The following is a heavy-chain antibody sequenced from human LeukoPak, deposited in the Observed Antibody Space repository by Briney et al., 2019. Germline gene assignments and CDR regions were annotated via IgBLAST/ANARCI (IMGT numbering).Heavy chain of an antibody. D-gene: IGHD3-22*01. J-gene: IGHJ4*02. V-gene: IGHV4-34*01. Sequence: SETLCLTCAVYGGSFSGYYWSWIRQPPGKGLEWIGEINHSGSTNYNPSLKSRVTISVDTSKNQFSLKLSSVTAADTAVYYCARAFTYYYDSSGYYSWGQGTLVTVSS. CDR1: GGSFSGYY. CDR3: ARAFTYYYDSSGYYS. CDR2: INHSGST.